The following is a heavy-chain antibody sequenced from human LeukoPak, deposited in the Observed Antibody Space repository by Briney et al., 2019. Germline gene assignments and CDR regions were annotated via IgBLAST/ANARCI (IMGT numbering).Heavy chain of an antibody. CDR1: GFTFSSYW. Sequence: PGGSLRLSCAASGFTFSSYWMHWVRQAPGKGLVWVSRVNNDGSDTSYADSVKGRFTISRDNTKNTLYLQMNSLRAEDTAVNYCARDLNALLQNYRSTWYPADYWGQGTLVTVSS. CDR2: VNNDGSDT. CDR3: ARDLNALLQNYRSTWYPADY. J-gene: IGHJ4*02. V-gene: IGHV3-74*01. D-gene: IGHD6-13*01.